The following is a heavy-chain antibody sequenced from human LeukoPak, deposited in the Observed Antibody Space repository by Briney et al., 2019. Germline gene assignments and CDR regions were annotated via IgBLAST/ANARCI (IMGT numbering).Heavy chain of an antibody. J-gene: IGHJ4*02. CDR3: ACLRGPSDY. D-gene: IGHD4-17*01. Sequence: GGSLRLSCTASGFTFINYSMNWVRQAPGKGLEWVSSISTNSAFIYYADSVRGRFTISRDNTKNSLYLQMGSLTADDTAVYFCACLRGPSDYGGQGPLVTVSP. V-gene: IGHV3-21*01. CDR1: GFTFINYS. CDR2: ISTNSAFI.